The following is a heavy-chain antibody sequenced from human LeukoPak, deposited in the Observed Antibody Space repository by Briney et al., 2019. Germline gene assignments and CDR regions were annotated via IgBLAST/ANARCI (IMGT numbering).Heavy chain of an antibody. V-gene: IGHV5-51*01. D-gene: IGHD3-22*01. Sequence: GESLKISCKGSGYSFTSYWIGWVRQMPGKGLEWMGIIYPGVSDTRYSPSFQGQVTISADKSISTAYLQWSSLKASDTAMYYCARARSGYDSSGPRLYQHWGQGTLVTVSS. J-gene: IGHJ1*01. CDR2: IYPGVSDT. CDR1: GYSFTSYW. CDR3: ARARSGYDSSGPRLYQH.